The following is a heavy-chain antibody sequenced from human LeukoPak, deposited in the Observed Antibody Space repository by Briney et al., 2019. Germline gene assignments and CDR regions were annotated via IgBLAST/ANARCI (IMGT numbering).Heavy chain of an antibody. CDR1: GGSISSYY. J-gene: IGHJ4*02. CDR3: ARHGITMVRGVILYFDY. V-gene: IGHV4-4*09. Sequence: SETLSLTCTVSGGSISSYYWSWIRQPPGKGLGWIGYIYTSGSTNYNPSLESRVTISVDTSKNQFSLKLSSVTAADTAVYYCARHGITMVRGVILYFDYWGQGTLVTVSS. D-gene: IGHD3-10*01. CDR2: IYTSGST.